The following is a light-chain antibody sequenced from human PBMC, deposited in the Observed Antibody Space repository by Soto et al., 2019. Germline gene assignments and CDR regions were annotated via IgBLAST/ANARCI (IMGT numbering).Light chain of an antibody. J-gene: IGLJ1*01. CDR1: SSDVGGYNY. V-gene: IGLV2-8*01. CDR2: EVS. Sequence: QSALTQPPSASGSPGQSVTISCTGTSSDVGGYNYVSWYQQHPGKAPKLMIYEVSKRPSGVPDRFSGSKSGNTASLTVSGFQAEDEADYYCCSYAGSYVFGTGTKLTVL. CDR3: CSYAGSYV.